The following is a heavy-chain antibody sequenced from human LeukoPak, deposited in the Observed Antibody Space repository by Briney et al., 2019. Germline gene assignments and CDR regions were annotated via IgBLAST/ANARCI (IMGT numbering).Heavy chain of an antibody. J-gene: IGHJ4*02. Sequence: PSETLSLTCTVSGGSISSSSYYWGWIRQPPGKGLEWIGSIYYSGSTYYNPSLKSRVTISVDTSKNQFSLKLSSVTAADTAVYYCAREEQWLGHWGQGTLVTVSS. D-gene: IGHD6-19*01. CDR2: IYYSGST. V-gene: IGHV4-39*07. CDR3: AREEQWLGH. CDR1: GGSISSSSYY.